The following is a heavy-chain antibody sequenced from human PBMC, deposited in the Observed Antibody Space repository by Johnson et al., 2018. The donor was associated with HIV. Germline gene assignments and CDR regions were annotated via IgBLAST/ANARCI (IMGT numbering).Heavy chain of an antibody. V-gene: IGHV3-30*18. Sequence: QVQLVESGGGVVQPGRSLRLSCAASGFTFSSYGMHWVRQAPGKGLEWVAVISYDGSNKYYADSVKGRFTISRDNSKNTLYLQMNSLRAEDTALYYCAKGGVPYCGGDCYDAFDIWGQGTMVTVSS. J-gene: IGHJ3*02. CDR1: GFTFSSYG. CDR3: AKGGVPYCGGDCYDAFDI. CDR2: ISYDGSNK. D-gene: IGHD2-21*01.